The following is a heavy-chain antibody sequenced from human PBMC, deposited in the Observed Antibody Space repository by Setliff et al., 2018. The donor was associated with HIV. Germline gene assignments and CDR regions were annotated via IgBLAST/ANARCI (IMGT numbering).Heavy chain of an antibody. J-gene: IGHJ3*01. Sequence: TSETLSLTCAVYGGSFSGYYWGWIRQPPGKGLEWIGSIYHNGITYYNPSLKSRVTISVDTSQNQFSLKLTSVTAADTATYYCARDTGVNVAPDGRGYHTFDFWGRGTMVTVSS. CDR3: ARDTGVNVAPDGRGYHTFDF. CDR2: IYHNGIT. V-gene: IGHV4-34*01. D-gene: IGHD2-8*02. CDR1: GGSFSGYY.